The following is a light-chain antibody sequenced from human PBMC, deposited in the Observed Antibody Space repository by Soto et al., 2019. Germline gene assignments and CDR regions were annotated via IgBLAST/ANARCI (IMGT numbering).Light chain of an antibody. CDR2: LNGDGSH. Sequence: HPVLTQSPSASASLGASVKLTCTLSSGHSSYAIAWHQQQPEKGPRYLMKLNGDGSHDKGDGIPDRFSGSSSGAERYLTISSLQSEDEADYYCQTWDTGIRVFGGGTKVTVL. V-gene: IGLV4-69*01. CDR3: QTWDTGIRV. CDR1: SGHSSYA. J-gene: IGLJ2*01.